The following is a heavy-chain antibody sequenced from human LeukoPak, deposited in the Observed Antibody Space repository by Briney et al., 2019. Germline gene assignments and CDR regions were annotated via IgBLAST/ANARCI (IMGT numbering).Heavy chain of an antibody. Sequence: GGSLRLSCAASGFTFNNYAMSWVRQAPGKGLEWVSDVSPDGADTSYADSVKGRLIVSRDNSKNTLYLQVKTLRAEDTAVYYCAKDGNGNYQAKYFDYWGQGTLVTVSS. V-gene: IGHV3-23*01. J-gene: IGHJ4*02. D-gene: IGHD1-7*01. CDR3: AKDGNGNYQAKYFDY. CDR1: GFTFNNYA. CDR2: VSPDGADT.